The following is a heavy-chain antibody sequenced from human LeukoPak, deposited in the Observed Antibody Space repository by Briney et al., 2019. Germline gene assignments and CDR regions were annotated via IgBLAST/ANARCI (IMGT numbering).Heavy chain of an antibody. J-gene: IGHJ4*02. CDR3: ARVGYSSSWRTDY. Sequence: KTSETLSLTCAVYGGSFSGYYWSSIRQPPGKGLEWIGEINHSGSTNYNPSLKSRVTISVDTSKNQFSLKLSSVAAADTAVYYCARVGYSSSWRTDYWGQGTLVTVSS. CDR1: GGSFSGYY. V-gene: IGHV4-34*01. CDR2: INHSGST. D-gene: IGHD6-13*01.